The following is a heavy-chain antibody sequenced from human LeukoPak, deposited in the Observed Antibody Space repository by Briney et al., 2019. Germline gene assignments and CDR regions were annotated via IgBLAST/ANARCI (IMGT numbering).Heavy chain of an antibody. V-gene: IGHV4-4*07. CDR3: ARDLGIAARTYYYYYMDV. CDR1: GGSISSYY. D-gene: IGHD6-6*01. Sequence: SETLSLTCTVSGGSISSYYWSWIQQPAGKGLEWIGRIYTSGSTNYNPSLKSRVTMSVDTSKNQFSLKLSSVTAADTAVYYCARDLGIAARTYYYYYMDVWGKGTTVTVSS. CDR2: IYTSGST. J-gene: IGHJ6*03.